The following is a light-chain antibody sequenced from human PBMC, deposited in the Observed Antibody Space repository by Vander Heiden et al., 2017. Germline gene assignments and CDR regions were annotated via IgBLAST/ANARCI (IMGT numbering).Light chain of an antibody. CDR3: QQYGGS. J-gene: IGKJ3*01. CDR1: QGSGSKY. Sequence: VLPHSLRTLSLSPGEGAPLPSRASQGSGSKYIAWYQQKPGQAPRLLIYSASSRATGIPDRVSGSGSGTDFTLTISRLEPEDFAIYYGQQYGGSFGPGTKVDIK. V-gene: IGKV3-20*01. CDR2: SAS.